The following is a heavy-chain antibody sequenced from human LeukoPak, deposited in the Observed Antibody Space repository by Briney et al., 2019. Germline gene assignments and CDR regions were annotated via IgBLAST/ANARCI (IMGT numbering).Heavy chain of an antibody. CDR1: GYTFTDYY. Sequence: ASLKVSCKASGYTFTDYYIHWVRQAPGQGLEWMGWINPSSGGTNYAQKFQGRVTMTRDTSISTAYTEVSSLRSDDAAVYYCARTVTTRNGYWGQGTLVTVSS. CDR2: INPSSGGT. V-gene: IGHV1-2*02. J-gene: IGHJ4*01. CDR3: ARTVTTRNGY. D-gene: IGHD4-17*01.